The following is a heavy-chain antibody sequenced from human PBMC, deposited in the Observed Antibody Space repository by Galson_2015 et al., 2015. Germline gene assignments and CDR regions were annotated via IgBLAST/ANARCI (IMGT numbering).Heavy chain of an antibody. CDR1: GFTFSSYW. D-gene: IGHD4-17*01. J-gene: IGHJ6*02. CDR2: IKQDGSEK. CDR3: ARDNGDYVGEYYYGMDV. Sequence: SLRLSCAASGFTFSSYWISWVRQAPGKGLEWVANIKQDGSEKYYVDSVKGRFTISRDNAKNSLYLQMNSLRAEDTAVYYCARDNGDYVGEYYYGMDVWGQGTTVTVSS. V-gene: IGHV3-7*01.